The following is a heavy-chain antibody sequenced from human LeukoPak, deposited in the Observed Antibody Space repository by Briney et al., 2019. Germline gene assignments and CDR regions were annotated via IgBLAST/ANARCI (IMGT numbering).Heavy chain of an antibody. D-gene: IGHD6-19*01. CDR1: GYTFTSYD. CDR2: MNPNSGNT. CDR3: ARAGSGSLGHGY. Sequence: ASVKVSCKASGYTFTSYDINWVRQATGQGPEWMGWMNPNSGNTGYAQKFQGRVTMTRNTSISTAYMELSSLRSEDTAVYYCARAGSGSLGHGYWGQGTPVTVSS. J-gene: IGHJ4*02. V-gene: IGHV1-8*01.